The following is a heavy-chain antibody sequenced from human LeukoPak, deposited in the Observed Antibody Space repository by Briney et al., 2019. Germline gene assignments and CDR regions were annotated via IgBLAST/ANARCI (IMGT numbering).Heavy chain of an antibody. V-gene: IGHV1-2*02. CDR1: GYTFTGYY. D-gene: IGHD5-18*01. J-gene: IGHJ4*02. CDR2: INPNSGGT. Sequence: ASVKVSCKASGYTFTGYYMHWVRQAPGQGLEWMGWINPNSGGTNYAQKFQGRVTMTRDTSISTAYMELSRLRSDDTAVYYCARGSYGYSYGYLPDYWGQGTLVTVSS. CDR3: ARGSYGYSYGYLPDY.